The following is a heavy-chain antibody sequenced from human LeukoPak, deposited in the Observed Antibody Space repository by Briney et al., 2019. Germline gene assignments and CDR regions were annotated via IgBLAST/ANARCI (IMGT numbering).Heavy chain of an antibody. Sequence: KPSETLSLTCAVYGGSFSGYYWSWIRQPPGKGLEWIGEINHSGSTNYNPSLKSRVTISVDTSKNQFSLKLSSVTAADTAVYYCARSGAVDYWGQGTLVTVSS. D-gene: IGHD1-26*01. J-gene: IGHJ4*02. V-gene: IGHV4-34*01. CDR1: GGSFSGYY. CDR2: INHSGST. CDR3: ARSGAVDY.